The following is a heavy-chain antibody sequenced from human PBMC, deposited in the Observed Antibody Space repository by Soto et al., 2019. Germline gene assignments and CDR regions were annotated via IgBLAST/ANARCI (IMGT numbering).Heavy chain of an antibody. Sequence: ASVKVSCKASGGTFSSYTISWVRQAPGQGLEWMGRIIPTLGIANYAQKFQGRVTITADKSTSTAYMELSSLRSEDTAVYYCAKDVITKGYSYGPRYYYYYGMDVWGQGTTVTVSS. J-gene: IGHJ6*02. CDR2: IIPTLGIA. CDR1: GGTFSSYT. V-gene: IGHV1-69*04. D-gene: IGHD5-18*01. CDR3: AKDVITKGYSYGPRYYYYYGMDV.